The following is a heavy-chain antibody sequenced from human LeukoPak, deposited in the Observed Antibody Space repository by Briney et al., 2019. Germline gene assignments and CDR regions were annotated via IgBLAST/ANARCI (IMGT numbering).Heavy chain of an antibody. CDR1: RYTFTNYG. Sequence: ASVKVSCKDSRYTFTNYGMSWVRQAPGQGLEWMGWISGYNDNTKYAQKLQGRVTMTTDTSMSTAYMELRSLRSDDTAVYYCARNYYYNSRYYYFDYWGQETLVTVSS. V-gene: IGHV1-18*01. CDR3: ARNYYYNSRYYYFDY. D-gene: IGHD3-22*01. J-gene: IGHJ4*02. CDR2: ISGYNDNT.